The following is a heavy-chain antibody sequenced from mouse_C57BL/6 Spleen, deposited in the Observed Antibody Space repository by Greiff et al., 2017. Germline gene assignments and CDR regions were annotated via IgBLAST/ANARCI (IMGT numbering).Heavy chain of an antibody. CDR2: IYPGGGYT. CDR1: GYTFTNYW. Sequence: QVQLQQSGAELVRPGTSVKMSFKASGYTFTNYWLGWAKQRPGHGLEWIGAIYPGGGYTNYNEKFKGKAPLTADKSSSTAYMQFSSLTSEDSAIYYCTRRDYGSGYEGDWFAYWGQGTLVTVSA. V-gene: IGHV1-63*01. J-gene: IGHJ3*01. D-gene: IGHD1-1*01. CDR3: TRRDYGSGYEGDWFAY.